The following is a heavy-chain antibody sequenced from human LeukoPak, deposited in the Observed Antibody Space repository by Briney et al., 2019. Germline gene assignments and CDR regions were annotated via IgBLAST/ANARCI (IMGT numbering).Heavy chain of an antibody. CDR3: ARAPLRGPYSSPHNWFDP. CDR1: GYTFTGYY. CDR2: INPNSGGT. D-gene: IGHD6-13*01. Sequence: ASVKVPCKASGYTFTGYYMHWVRQAPGQGLEWMGWINPNSGGTNYAQKFQGRVTMTRDTSISTAYMELSRLRSDDTAVYYCARAPLRGPYSSPHNWFDPWGQGTLVTVSS. V-gene: IGHV1-2*02. J-gene: IGHJ5*02.